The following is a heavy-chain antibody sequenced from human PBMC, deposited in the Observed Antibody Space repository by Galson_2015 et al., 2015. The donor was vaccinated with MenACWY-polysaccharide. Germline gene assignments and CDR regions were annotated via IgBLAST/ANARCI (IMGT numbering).Heavy chain of an antibody. CDR3: AKDRDSSSSDPDY. CDR2: IRNDGGNK. D-gene: IGHD6-6*01. Sequence: SLRLSCAASAFTFSRYGTHWVRQAPGKGLEWVTFIRNDGGNKYYADSVKGRFTISRDNSKNTLYLQMNSLRAEDTAVYYCAKDRDSSSSDPDYWGQGTLVTVSS. V-gene: IGHV3-30*02. CDR1: AFTFSRYG. J-gene: IGHJ4*02.